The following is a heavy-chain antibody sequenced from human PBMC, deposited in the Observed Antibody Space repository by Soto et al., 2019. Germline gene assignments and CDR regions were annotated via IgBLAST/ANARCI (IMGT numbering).Heavy chain of an antibody. D-gene: IGHD5-18*01. V-gene: IGHV2-5*02. J-gene: IGHJ4*02. CDR3: AHRPRGYSYYFDS. CDR1: GFSLSTRGVG. Sequence: QITLKESGPPLVKPTQTLTLTCTFSGFSLSTRGVGVGWIRQPPGKALEWLALLYWDDEKGYSPSLKSRPTITTDTSKNQVLLTVTNMDPVDTATYYCAHRPRGYSYYFDSWGQGTLVTLSS. CDR2: LYWDDEK.